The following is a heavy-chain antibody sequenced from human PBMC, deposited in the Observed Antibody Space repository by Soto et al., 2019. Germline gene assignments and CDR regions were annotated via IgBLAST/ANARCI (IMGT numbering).Heavy chain of an antibody. CDR2: IIPIFGTA. CDR3: ARASFKRGSHHHYYYYYGMDV. J-gene: IGHJ6*02. V-gene: IGHV1-69*13. Sequence: GASVKVSCKASGGTFSSYAISWVRQAPGQGLEWMGGIIPIFGTANYAQKFQGRVTITADESTSTAYMELSSLRSEDTAVYYCARASFKRGSHHHYYYYYGMDVWGQGTTVTVSS. D-gene: IGHD2-2*01. CDR1: GGTFSSYA.